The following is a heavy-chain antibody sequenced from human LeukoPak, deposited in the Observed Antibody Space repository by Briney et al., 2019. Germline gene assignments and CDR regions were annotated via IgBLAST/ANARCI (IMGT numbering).Heavy chain of an antibody. CDR2: IYYSGST. V-gene: IGHV4-59*01. D-gene: IGHD1-26*01. CDR1: GGSFSGYY. Sequence: PSETLSLTCAVYGGSFSGYYWSWIRQPPGKGLEWIGYIYYSGSTNYNPSLKSRATISVDTSKNQFSLKLSSVTAADTAVYYCARDRSSGSSYWFDYWGQGTLVTVSS. J-gene: IGHJ4*02. CDR3: ARDRSSGSSYWFDY.